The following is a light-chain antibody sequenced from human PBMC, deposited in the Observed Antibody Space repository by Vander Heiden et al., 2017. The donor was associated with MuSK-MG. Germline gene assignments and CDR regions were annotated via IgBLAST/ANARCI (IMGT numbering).Light chain of an antibody. Sequence: DIQMTQSPSSLSASVGDRVTITCQASQDISNYLNWYQQKPGKAPKLLIYDASNLETGVPSRFSGSGSGTDFTFTISILHPEDIATYYCQQDDNLRYTFGQGTKMEIK. J-gene: IGKJ2*01. CDR1: QDISNY. CDR2: DAS. V-gene: IGKV1-33*01. CDR3: QQDDNLRYT.